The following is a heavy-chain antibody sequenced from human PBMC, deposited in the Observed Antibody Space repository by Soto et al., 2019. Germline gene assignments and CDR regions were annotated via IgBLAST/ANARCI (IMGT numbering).Heavy chain of an antibody. D-gene: IGHD2-2*03. V-gene: IGHV3-49*04. CDR2: IRNTPYGGTT. J-gene: IGHJ5*02. CDR3: SRGSFGYYGP. Sequence: PGGSLRLSCNCSGFRFSEHAMTWVRQAPGKGLEWVGFIRNTPYGGTTDYAASVRGRFTISRDDSASIAYLQMNSVKTEDSGLYYCSRGSFGYYGPWGPGTLVTVSS. CDR1: GFRFSEHA.